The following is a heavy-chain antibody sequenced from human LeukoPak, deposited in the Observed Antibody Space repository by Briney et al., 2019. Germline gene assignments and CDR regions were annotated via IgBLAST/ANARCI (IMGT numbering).Heavy chain of an antibody. CDR2: IYTGGNT. D-gene: IGHD7-27*01. CDR3: AKDGGLWVSAHWGDS. CDR1: GFTVDSNY. V-gene: IGHV3-53*01. J-gene: IGHJ4*02. Sequence: GGSLRLSCAASGFTVDSNYLSWVRQAPGKGLEWVSTIYTGGNTYYAASVKGRFTISRDNSKNTLYLQVNSLRAEDTAVYYCAKDGGLWVSAHWGDSWGRGTLVTVSS.